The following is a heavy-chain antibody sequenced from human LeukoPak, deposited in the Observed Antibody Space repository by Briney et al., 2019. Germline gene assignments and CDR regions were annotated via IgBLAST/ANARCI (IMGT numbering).Heavy chain of an antibody. J-gene: IGHJ4*02. CDR3: ARDSGITLLRGVIDY. CDR2: ISSGSTR. D-gene: IGHD3-10*01. Sequence: GGSLRLSCAASGFTFSSYEMNWVRQAPGKGLEWVSYISSGSTRYYADSVKGRFTISRDNAKNSLYLQINSLRAEDTALYYCARDSGITLLRGVIDYWGQGTLVTVSS. CDR1: GFTFSSYE. V-gene: IGHV3-48*03.